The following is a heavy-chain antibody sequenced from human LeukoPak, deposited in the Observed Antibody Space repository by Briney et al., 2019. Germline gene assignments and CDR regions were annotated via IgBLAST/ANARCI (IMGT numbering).Heavy chain of an antibody. CDR3: ARQSSWRGRYCFDP. CDR1: GFTFSSYA. CDR2: ISYNGHT. D-gene: IGHD3-3*01. J-gene: IGHJ5*02. V-gene: IGHV4-39*01. Sequence: GSLRLSCAASGFTFSSYAMSWIRQTPGTGLEWIGSISYNGHTNYNPSLKSRVTISGDTSEDHFSLQVRSVTAADTAVYYCARQSSWRGRYCFDPWGQGIMVIVSS.